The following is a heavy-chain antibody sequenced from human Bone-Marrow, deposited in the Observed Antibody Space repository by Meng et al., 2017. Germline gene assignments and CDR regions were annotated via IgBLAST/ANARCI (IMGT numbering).Heavy chain of an antibody. CDR1: GLTFSEYY. CDR2: ISSRGDTT. D-gene: IGHD1-26*01. V-gene: IGHV3-11*01. Sequence: QVQLVESVRGLFQPGGSLMLDCAASGLTFSEYYMAWSRQAPGKGLEWLSYISSRGDTTYTADSVKGRFSTSRDNARKSLYLHMHNLRAEDTALYYCARDKQGLGNWFAPWGQGTLVTVSS. CDR3: ARDKQGLGNWFAP. J-gene: IGHJ5*02.